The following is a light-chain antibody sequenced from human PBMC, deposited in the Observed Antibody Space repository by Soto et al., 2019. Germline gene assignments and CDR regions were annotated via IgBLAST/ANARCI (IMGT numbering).Light chain of an antibody. CDR1: HNIERW. J-gene: IGKJ1*01. Sequence: IQMTQSPSTLSASVGDRVTITCRASHNIERWMAWYQQKRGRAPSLLIFDATTLHSGVPSRFSGGGSGTEFTLTINGLQPDDFATYYCQQFAKSSTFDQGTTVEIK. CDR3: QQFAKSST. V-gene: IGKV1-5*01. CDR2: DAT.